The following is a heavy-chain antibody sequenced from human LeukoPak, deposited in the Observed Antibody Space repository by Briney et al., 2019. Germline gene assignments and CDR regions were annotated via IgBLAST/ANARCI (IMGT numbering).Heavy chain of an antibody. Sequence: LSLTCTVSGGSISSGNYFWSWIRQPAGKGLEWVSYISSSGSTIYYADSVKGRFTISRDNAKNSLYLQMNSLRAEDTAVYYCTGDSPPDYWGQGTLVTVSS. CDR1: GGSISSGNYF. CDR2: ISSSGSTI. V-gene: IGHV3-11*04. CDR3: TGDSPPDY. J-gene: IGHJ4*02.